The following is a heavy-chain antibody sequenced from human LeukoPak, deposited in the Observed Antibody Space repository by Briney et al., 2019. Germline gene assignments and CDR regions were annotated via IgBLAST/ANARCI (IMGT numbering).Heavy chain of an antibody. Sequence: SETLSLTCTVSGGSISSYYWSWIRQPPGKGLEWIGYIYTSGSTNYNPSLKSRVTISVDTSKNQFSLKLSSVTAADTAVYYCARGKGSSSSQRFDPWGQGALVTVSS. V-gene: IGHV4-4*09. J-gene: IGHJ5*02. CDR2: IYTSGST. D-gene: IGHD6-6*01. CDR3: ARGKGSSSSQRFDP. CDR1: GGSISSYY.